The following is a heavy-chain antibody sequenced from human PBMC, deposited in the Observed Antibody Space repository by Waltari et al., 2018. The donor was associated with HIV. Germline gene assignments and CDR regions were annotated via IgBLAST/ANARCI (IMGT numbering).Heavy chain of an antibody. CDR3: VRDSYGFDT. J-gene: IGHJ5*02. D-gene: IGHD5-18*01. Sequence: QVNLKHSGPGLVEASHSIFLSCVISGASVSSDTAAWNWVRQSPAGGLQWLGKTYHRSEWHHEYAVSLKGRMVINSDTAKNQFSLHLSSVTPGDTATYYCVRDSYGFDTWGEGTLVTVPP. V-gene: IGHV6-1*02. CDR2: TYHRSEWHH. CDR1: GASVSSDTAA.